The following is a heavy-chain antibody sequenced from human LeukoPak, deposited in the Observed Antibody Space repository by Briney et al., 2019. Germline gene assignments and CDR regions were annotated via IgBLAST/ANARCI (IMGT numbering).Heavy chain of an antibody. CDR2: ISYDGSDK. D-gene: IGHD2-2*02. Sequence: PGGSLRLSCAASGFTFSSYAMHWVRQAPGKGLEWVAVISYDGSDKYYADSVKGRFTISRDNSKNTLYLQMNSLRAEDTAVYYCARDGIVVVPAAILRYYCYGMDVWGQGTTVTVSS. J-gene: IGHJ6*02. CDR1: GFTFSSYA. V-gene: IGHV3-30-3*01. CDR3: ARDGIVVVPAAILRYYCYGMDV.